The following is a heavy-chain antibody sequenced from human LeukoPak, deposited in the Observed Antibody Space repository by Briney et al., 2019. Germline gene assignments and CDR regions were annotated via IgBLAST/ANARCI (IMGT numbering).Heavy chain of an antibody. Sequence: ASVKVSCKASGYTFTSYGISWVRQAPGQGLEWMGGIIPIFGTANYAQKFQGRVTITADESTSTAYMELSSLRSEDTAVYYCARDSCGSLSTSCPMDVWGQGTTVTVSS. CDR2: IIPIFGTA. J-gene: IGHJ6*02. V-gene: IGHV1-69*13. CDR1: GYTFTSYG. CDR3: ARDSCGSLSTSCPMDV. D-gene: IGHD2-2*01.